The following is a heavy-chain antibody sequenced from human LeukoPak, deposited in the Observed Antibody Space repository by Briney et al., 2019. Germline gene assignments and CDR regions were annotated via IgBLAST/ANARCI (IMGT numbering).Heavy chain of an antibody. J-gene: IGHJ4*02. CDR1: GFTFSSSA. CDR3: AKHRSGIAASGSNY. Sequence: GGSLRLSCAASGFTFSSSAMSWVRQAPGKGLEWVSVSAISGSSGDGGGYTYYADSVKGRFTISRDDSKNTLFLQMNNLRVEDTAVYYCAKHRSGIAASGSNYWGQGTLVSVSS. D-gene: IGHD6-13*01. V-gene: IGHV3-23*01. CDR2: ISGSSGDGGGYT.